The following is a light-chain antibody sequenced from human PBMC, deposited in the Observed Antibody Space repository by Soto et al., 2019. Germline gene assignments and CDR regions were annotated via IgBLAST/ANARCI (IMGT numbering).Light chain of an antibody. Sequence: DIQMTQSPSTLSASVGDRVTVTCRASQTIGSWLAWYQQKPGRAPKLLIFDASSLESGVPSRFSGNGAGTEVNLTISDRQPDDFASYYCQQYNSYSGMFGQGTKVEIK. V-gene: IGKV1-5*01. CDR2: DAS. J-gene: IGKJ1*01. CDR1: QTIGSW. CDR3: QQYNSYSGM.